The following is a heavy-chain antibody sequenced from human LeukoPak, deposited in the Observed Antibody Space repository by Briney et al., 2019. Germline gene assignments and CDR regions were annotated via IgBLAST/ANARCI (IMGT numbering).Heavy chain of an antibody. J-gene: IGHJ6*02. Sequence: ASVKVSCKASGYTFTSYGISWVRQAPGQGLEWMGWISAYNGNTNYAQKLQGRVTMITDTSTSTAYMELRSLRSDDTAVYYCASVVPATAYGMDVWGQGTTVTVSS. V-gene: IGHV1-18*01. D-gene: IGHD2-2*01. CDR2: ISAYNGNT. CDR1: GYTFTSYG. CDR3: ASVVPATAYGMDV.